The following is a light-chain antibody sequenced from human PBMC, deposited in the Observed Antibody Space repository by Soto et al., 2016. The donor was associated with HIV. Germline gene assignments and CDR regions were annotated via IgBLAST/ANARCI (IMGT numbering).Light chain of an antibody. Sequence: SYVLTQPPSVSVAPGKTARISCGGNNIGIKIVHWYQQKPGQAPVLVVYDDRARPSGIPDRFSGSHSGDTATLTISRVEVGDEADYYCQVWDSRSDGLFGGGTRLTVL. CDR1: NIGIKI. V-gene: IGLV3-21*03. CDR3: QVWDSRSDGL. J-gene: IGLJ2*01. CDR2: DDR.